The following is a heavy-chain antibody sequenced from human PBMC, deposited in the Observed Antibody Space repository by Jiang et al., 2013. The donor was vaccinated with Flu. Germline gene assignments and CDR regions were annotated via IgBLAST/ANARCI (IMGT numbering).Heavy chain of an antibody. Sequence: GSGLVKPSETLSLSCTVSGGSITSSGYHWDWIRQPPGKRLEWIGSIYYTGSSHYNPSLESRVSISVDRSKNQLSLRLSFVTAADTAVYYCARREYATSPHDPWGQGILVTVSS. J-gene: IGHJ5*02. D-gene: IGHD2-2*01. CDR2: IYYTGSS. CDR3: ARREYATSPHDP. CDR1: GGSITSSGYH. V-gene: IGHV4-39*01.